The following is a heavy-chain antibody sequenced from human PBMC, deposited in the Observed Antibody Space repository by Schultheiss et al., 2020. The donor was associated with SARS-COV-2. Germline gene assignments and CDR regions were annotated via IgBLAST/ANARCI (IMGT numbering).Heavy chain of an antibody. CDR3: ARRSSSEMAALGY. D-gene: IGHD5-24*01. Sequence: GGSLRLSCAASGFTFSNYWMSWVRQAPGKGLEWVANIKQDGSVRYYVDSVKGRFTISRDNAKDSLYLQLSSLRAEDTAIYYCARRSSSEMAALGYWGQGTPVTVSS. CDR2: IKQDGSVR. J-gene: IGHJ4*02. V-gene: IGHV3-7*03. CDR1: GFTFSNYW.